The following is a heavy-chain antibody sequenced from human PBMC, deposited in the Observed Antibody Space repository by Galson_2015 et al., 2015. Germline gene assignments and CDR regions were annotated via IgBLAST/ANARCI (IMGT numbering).Heavy chain of an antibody. J-gene: IGHJ4*02. CDR3: AKAGSSSWYLDY. D-gene: IGHD6-13*01. CDR1: GFTFINYG. CDR2: ISGSIT. V-gene: IGHV3-23*01. Sequence: SLRLSCAASGFTFINYGMIWVRQAPGKGLEWVSGISGSITYHIDSVKGRFTISRDNSKNSLFLQMNNLRAEDTAVYYCAKAGSSSWYLDYWGQGTLVTVRS.